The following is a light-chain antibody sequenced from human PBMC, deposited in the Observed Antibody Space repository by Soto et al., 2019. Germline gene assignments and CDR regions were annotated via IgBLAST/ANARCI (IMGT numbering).Light chain of an antibody. CDR2: GVN. CDR3: CSYTGSYTWV. V-gene: IGLV2-11*01. Sequence: QSALTQPRSVSGSPGQSVIISCTGTSSDVGGYNYVSWFQQHPGKAPKLMIYGVNKRPSGVPDPFSGSKSGNTASLPISGLQAEDEADVSCCSYTGSYTWVFGGGTKLTVL. CDR1: SSDVGGYNY. J-gene: IGLJ3*02.